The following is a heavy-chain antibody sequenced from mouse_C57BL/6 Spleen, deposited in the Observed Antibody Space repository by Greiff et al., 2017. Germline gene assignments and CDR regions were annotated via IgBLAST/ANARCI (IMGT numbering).Heavy chain of an antibody. D-gene: IGHD2-5*01. Sequence: QVQLKESGPGLVQPSQSLSITCTVSGFSLTSYGVHWVRQSPGKGLEWLGVIWSGGSTDYYAAFISRLSISKDNSKSQVFFKMNSLQADDTAIYYCARRESNYVYYAMDYWGQGTSVTVSS. CDR3: ARRESNYVYYAMDY. CDR2: IWSGGST. J-gene: IGHJ4*01. V-gene: IGHV2-2*01. CDR1: GFSLTSYG.